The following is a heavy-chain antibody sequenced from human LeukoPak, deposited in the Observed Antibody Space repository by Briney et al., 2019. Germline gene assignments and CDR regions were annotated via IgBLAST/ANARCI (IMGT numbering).Heavy chain of an antibody. CDR3: ASEIPNLRYCSSSSCDY. V-gene: IGHV3-21*01. J-gene: IGHJ4*02. CDR1: GFTFSSYS. CDR2: ITRSSSFV. D-gene: IGHD2-2*01. Sequence: TWGSLRLSCAASGFTFSSYSMNWVRQAPGKGLEWVSSITRSSSFVYYADSVKGRFTISRDNAKNSLYLQMSSLRAEDTAVYYCASEIPNLRYCSSSSCDYWGRGTLVTVSS.